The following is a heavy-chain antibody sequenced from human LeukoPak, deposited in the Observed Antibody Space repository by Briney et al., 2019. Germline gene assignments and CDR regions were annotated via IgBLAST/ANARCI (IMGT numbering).Heavy chain of an antibody. CDR3: ARGHSGWYDY. CDR1: GFTFSSYA. Sequence: PGGSLRLSCAASGFTFSSYAMTWVRQAPGKGLEWVSAISGSGGSTYYADSVKGRFTISRDNSKNTLFLQMNSLRAEDTAVYYCARGHSGWYDYWGQGTLVTVSS. J-gene: IGHJ4*02. V-gene: IGHV3-23*01. D-gene: IGHD6-19*01. CDR2: ISGSGGST.